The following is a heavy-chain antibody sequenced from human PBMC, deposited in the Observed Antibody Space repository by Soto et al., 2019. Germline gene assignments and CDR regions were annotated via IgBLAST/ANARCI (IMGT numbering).Heavy chain of an antibody. J-gene: IGHJ4*02. CDR3: AKGTCGTGGPFDN. CDR2: VSGSGGTT. CDR1: GFTFSTYA. V-gene: IGHV3-23*01. Sequence: EVQLLESGGGLVQPGGSLRLSCAASGFTFSTYAMSWVRQAPGKGLEWVSAVSGSGGTTYYADSVRGRFTISRDNSKNTLHLQMNSLRAEDTAVYYCAKGTCGTGGPFDNWGQGTLVTVSS. D-gene: IGHD3-10*01.